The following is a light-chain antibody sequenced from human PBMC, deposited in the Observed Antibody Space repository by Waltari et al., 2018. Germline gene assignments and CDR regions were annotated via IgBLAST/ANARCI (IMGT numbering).Light chain of an antibody. CDR1: QSVSSSY. J-gene: IGKJ1*01. CDR3: QQYSSSPWT. Sequence: IVLTQSPGTLSLSPGVRATLSCRASQSVSSSYLAWYQQQPGQAPRLLICAASSSATSPPDMFSGSGSRTDITLTISRLEPEYFAVYYCQQYSSSPWTFGQGTKVEIK. CDR2: AAS. V-gene: IGKV3-20*01.